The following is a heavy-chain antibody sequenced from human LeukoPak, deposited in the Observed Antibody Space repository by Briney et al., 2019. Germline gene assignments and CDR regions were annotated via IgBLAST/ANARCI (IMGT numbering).Heavy chain of an antibody. CDR1: GFTFSSYG. V-gene: IGHV3-30*18. CDR3: AKLRLWSGSPDAFDI. D-gene: IGHD3-3*01. Sequence: TGGSLRLSCAASGFTFSSYGMHWVRQAPGKGLEWVAVISYDGSNKYYADSVKGRFTISRDNSKNTLYLQMNSLRAEDTAVYYCAKLRLWSGSPDAFDIWGQGTMVTVSS. J-gene: IGHJ3*02. CDR2: ISYDGSNK.